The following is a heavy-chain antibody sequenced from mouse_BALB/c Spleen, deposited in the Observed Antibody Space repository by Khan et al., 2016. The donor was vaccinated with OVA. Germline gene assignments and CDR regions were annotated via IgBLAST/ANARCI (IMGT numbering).Heavy chain of an antibody. CDR1: GFTFSSYA. CDR2: ISSGGSYT. D-gene: IGHD2-2*01. V-gene: IGHV5-9-1*01. Sequence: EVELVESGGGSVKPGGSLKLSCAASGFTFSSYAMSWVRQTPEKRLEWVATISSGGSYTYYPDSVKGRFTISRDNAKNPLYLQMSSLRSEDTAMYYCARIYYGYGVSIMDYWGQGTSVTVSS. J-gene: IGHJ4*01. CDR3: ARIYYGYGVSIMDY.